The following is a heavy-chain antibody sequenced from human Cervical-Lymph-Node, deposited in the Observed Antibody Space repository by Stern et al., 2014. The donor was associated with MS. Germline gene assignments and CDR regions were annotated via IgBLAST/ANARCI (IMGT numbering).Heavy chain of an antibody. CDR1: GFIFTNYA. CDR2: ISYYGRNP. J-gene: IGHJ4*02. CDR3: ARGTGEFDY. Sequence: QVQLVESGGGVVQPGRSLRLSCAASGFIFTNYAMHWVRQAPGQGLEWVAVISYYGRNPHYVDYLQGRFTLTRDNSNPPPHHQMNSLRGEDTAVYYCARGTGEFDYWGQGALVTVSS. V-gene: IGHV3-30*14. D-gene: IGHD2-8*02.